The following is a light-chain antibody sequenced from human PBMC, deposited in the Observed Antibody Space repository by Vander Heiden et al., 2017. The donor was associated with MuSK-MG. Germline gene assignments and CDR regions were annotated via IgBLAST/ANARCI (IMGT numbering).Light chain of an antibody. CDR2: ANN. J-gene: IGLJ2*01. CDR1: SSNIGAGYD. CDR3: QSYDTSLSGSL. V-gene: IGLV1-40*01. Sequence: QSVLTQPPSVSGAPGQRVTIPCPGSSSNIGAGYDVHWYQQLPGTAPKLLIYANNNRPSGVPDRISGSKSGTSASLAITGLQAEDEADYYCQSYDTSLSGSLFGGGTKLTVL.